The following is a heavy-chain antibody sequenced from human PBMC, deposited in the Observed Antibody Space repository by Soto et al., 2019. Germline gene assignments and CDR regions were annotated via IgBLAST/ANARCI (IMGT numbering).Heavy chain of an antibody. CDR2: IFSSGTT. D-gene: IGHD3-16*01. CDR3: ARVPSPFDYYYAMDV. Sequence: SETLSLTCTVSGDSISSGNKYWSWIRQAPGKGLEWIGYIFSSGTTYYNPSLKSRLTMSLDTSQNQFSLRLASVTDAASAVYYCARVPSPFDYYYAMDVWGQGTTVTVSS. CDR1: GDSISSGNKY. J-gene: IGHJ6*02. V-gene: IGHV4-30-4*01.